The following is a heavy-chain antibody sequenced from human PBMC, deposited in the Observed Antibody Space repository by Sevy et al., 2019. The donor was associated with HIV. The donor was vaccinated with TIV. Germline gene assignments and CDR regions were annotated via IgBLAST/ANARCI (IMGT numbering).Heavy chain of an antibody. Sequence: GGSLRLSCVASGFTFAIYSVLWVRQAPGKGLEWLTLISYAGNNKYYADSVKGRFTISRDNSNNILYLQMSSLRVEDTALYFCARVAVEYCTNDCYHRFDHWGLGTLVTVSS. CDR1: GFTFAIYS. V-gene: IGHV3-30*04. CDR2: ISYAGNNK. D-gene: IGHD2-8*01. CDR3: ARVAVEYCTNDCYHRFDH. J-gene: IGHJ4*02.